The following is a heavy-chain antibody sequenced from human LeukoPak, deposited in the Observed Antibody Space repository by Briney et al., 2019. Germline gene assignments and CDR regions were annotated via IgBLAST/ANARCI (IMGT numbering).Heavy chain of an antibody. V-gene: IGHV1-18*01. J-gene: IGHJ4*02. D-gene: IGHD3-3*01. CDR2: INPDSGHA. CDR1: GYTSDFMKYG. CDR3: ARELWSGNYNI. Sequence: ASVKVSCKTSGYTSDFMKYGAAWVRQAPGQGLEWMGWINPDSGHANYAQKFQGRVTMTTHTSTTTAYMELSSLKSDDTAVYYCARELWSGNYNIWGQGTLVTVSS.